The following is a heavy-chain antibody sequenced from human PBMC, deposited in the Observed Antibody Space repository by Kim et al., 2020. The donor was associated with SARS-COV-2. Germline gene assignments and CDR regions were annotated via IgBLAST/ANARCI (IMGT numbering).Heavy chain of an antibody. D-gene: IGHD3-10*01. CDR2: INAGNGNT. CDR1: GYTFTSYA. CDR3: ASGKLLWFGGTEDGYFDY. V-gene: IGHV1-3*01. J-gene: IGHJ4*02. Sequence: ASVKVSCKASGYTFTSYAMHWVRQAPGQRLEWMGWINAGNGNTKYSQKFQGRVTITRDTSASTAYMELSSLRSEDTAVYYCASGKLLWFGGTEDGYFDYWGQGTLVTVSS.